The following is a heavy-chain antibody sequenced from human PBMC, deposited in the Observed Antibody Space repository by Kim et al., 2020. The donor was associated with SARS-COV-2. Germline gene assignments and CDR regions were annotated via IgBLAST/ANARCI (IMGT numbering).Heavy chain of an antibody. J-gene: IGHJ3*02. V-gene: IGHV4-59*01. CDR1: GAFISGYY. CDR3: ARDGLGYCSGGSCPWAFDI. D-gene: IGHD2-15*01. CDR2: IYYSGST. Sequence: SETLSLTCTVSGAFISGYYWSWIRQPPGKGLEWIGYIYYSGSTNYNPSLKSRVTISVDTSKNQFSPKLSSVTAADTAVYYCARDGLGYCSGGSCPWAFDIWGQGTMVTVSS.